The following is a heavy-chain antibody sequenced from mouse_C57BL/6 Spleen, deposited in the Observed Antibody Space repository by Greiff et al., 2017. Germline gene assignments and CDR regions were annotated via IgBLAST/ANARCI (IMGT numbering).Heavy chain of an antibody. CDR2: ISNGGGST. J-gene: IGHJ4*01. CDR1: GFTFSDYY. D-gene: IGHD2-10*01. V-gene: IGHV5-12*01. CDR3: ATYPYYAMDY. Sequence: EVKLMESGGGLVQPGGSLKLSCAASGFTFSDYYMYWVRQTPEKRLEWVAYISNGGGSTYYPDTVKGRFTISRDTAKNTLYLQMSRLKSEDTAMYYCATYPYYAMDYWGQGTSVTVSS.